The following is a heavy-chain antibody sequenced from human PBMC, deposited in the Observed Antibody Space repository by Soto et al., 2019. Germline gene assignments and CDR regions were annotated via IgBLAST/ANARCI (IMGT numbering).Heavy chain of an antibody. CDR3: ARLTTVTPYYYYYYMDV. D-gene: IGHD4-17*01. V-gene: IGHV4-39*01. CDR2: IYYSGNT. Sequence: TSETLSLTCTVSSGSISSSSSYWGWIRQPPGKGLEWIGSIYYSGNTYYNPSLKSRVTISIDTSKNQFSLKLNSVTAADTAVYYCARLTTVTPYYYYYYMDVWGKGTTVTVSS. J-gene: IGHJ6*03. CDR1: SGSISSSSSY.